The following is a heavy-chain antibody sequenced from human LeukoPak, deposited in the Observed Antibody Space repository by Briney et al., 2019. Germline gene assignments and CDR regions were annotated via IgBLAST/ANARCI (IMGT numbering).Heavy chain of an antibody. CDR2: IRYDGSNK. D-gene: IGHD3-22*01. V-gene: IGHV3-30*02. J-gene: IGHJ6*04. Sequence: GGSLRLSCAASGFTFSSYGMHWVRQAPGKGLEWVAFIRYDGSNKYYADSVRGRFTISRDNSKNTLYLQMNSLRAEDTAVYYCAKDGGYYESSGYPIYWGKGTTVTISS. CDR3: AKDGGYYESSGYPIY. CDR1: GFTFSSYG.